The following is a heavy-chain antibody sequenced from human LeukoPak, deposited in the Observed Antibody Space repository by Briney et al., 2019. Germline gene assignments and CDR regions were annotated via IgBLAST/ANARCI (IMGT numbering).Heavy chain of an antibody. D-gene: IGHD6-6*01. V-gene: IGHV5-51*01. CDR3: ASSSSSSPNYMDV. CDR2: IYPGDSDT. Sequence: GESLKISCKGFGYDLHTDWIGWVRQMPGQGLEWMGLIYPGDSDTRYSPSFQGQVTISADKSINTAYLQWSSLKASDTAMYYCASSSSSSPNYMDVWGKGTTVTVSS. J-gene: IGHJ6*03. CDR1: GYDLHTDW.